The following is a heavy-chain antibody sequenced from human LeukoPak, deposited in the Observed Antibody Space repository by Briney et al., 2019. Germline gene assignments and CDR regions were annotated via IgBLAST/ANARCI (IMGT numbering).Heavy chain of an antibody. V-gene: IGHV4-39*01. D-gene: IGHD3-16*01. J-gene: IGHJ3*02. CDR2: IYYSGST. CDR1: GGSISSSSYY. CDR3: ARPGFGPDAFDI. Sequence: SETLSLTCTVSGGSISSSSYYWGWIRQPPGKGLEWIGSIYYSGSTYYNPSPKSRVTISVDTSKNQFSLKLSSVTAADTAVYYCARPGFGPDAFDIWGQGTMVTVSS.